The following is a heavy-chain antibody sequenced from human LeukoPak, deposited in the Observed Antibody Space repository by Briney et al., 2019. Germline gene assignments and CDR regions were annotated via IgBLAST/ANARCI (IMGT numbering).Heavy chain of an antibody. Sequence: GGSLRLSCAASGFTLTNYVISWVRQAPGKGLEWVSGISGSGGNTFYADSEKGRFTISTDNSKNTLYLQMNSLRAEDTAIYYCAKDSFGDPGCWGQGTLVTVSS. J-gene: IGHJ4*02. CDR1: GFTLTNYV. CDR2: ISGSGGNT. V-gene: IGHV3-23*01. CDR3: AKDSFGDPGC. D-gene: IGHD3-10*01.